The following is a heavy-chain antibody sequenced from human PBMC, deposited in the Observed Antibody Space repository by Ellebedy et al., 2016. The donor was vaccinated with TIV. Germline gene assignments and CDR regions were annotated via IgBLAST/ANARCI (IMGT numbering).Heavy chain of an antibody. D-gene: IGHD1-1*01. V-gene: IGHV3-23*01. CDR3: ARERPYDY. J-gene: IGHJ4*02. Sequence: GESLKISCAASGFTFSSYAMSWVRQAPGKGLEWVSTISNTGSRTYYADSVEGRFTISRDNAKNTLYLQMNSLRVEDTAVYYCARERPYDYWGQGVLVTVAS. CDR2: ISNTGSRT. CDR1: GFTFSSYA.